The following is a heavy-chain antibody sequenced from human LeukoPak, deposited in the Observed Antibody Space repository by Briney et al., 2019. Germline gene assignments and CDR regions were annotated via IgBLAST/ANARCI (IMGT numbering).Heavy chain of an antibody. CDR1: GFTFTSYA. CDR3: AKEGGMRS. V-gene: IGHV3-23*01. J-gene: IGHJ5*02. D-gene: IGHD3-16*01. Sequence: GGSLRLSCAASGFTFTSYAMSWVRQATGKGLEWVSAISGSGGSTYYADSVKGRFTISRDNPKKTMYLQMNSLRAEYTAVYYCAKEGGMRSWGQGTLVTVSS. CDR2: ISGSGGST.